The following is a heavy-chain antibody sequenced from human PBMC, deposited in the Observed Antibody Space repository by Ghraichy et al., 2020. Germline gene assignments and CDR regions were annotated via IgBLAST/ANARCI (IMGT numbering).Heavy chain of an antibody. Sequence: SETLSLSCTVSGGSMSNYYWSWIRQPPGKGLEWIGYVYYSGSTNYNPSLKSRLTISVDTSRNQFSLKLSSVTAADTAVYYCARHAAGAVAGRHFDYWGQGALVTVSS. CDR2: VYYSGST. D-gene: IGHD6-19*01. CDR1: GGSMSNYY. CDR3: ARHAAGAVAGRHFDY. V-gene: IGHV4-59*08. J-gene: IGHJ4*02.